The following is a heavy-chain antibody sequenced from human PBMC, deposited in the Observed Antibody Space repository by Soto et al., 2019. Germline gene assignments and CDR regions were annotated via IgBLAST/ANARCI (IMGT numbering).Heavy chain of an antibody. CDR1: GGSISSGGYS. CDR3: ARDKIPGLFDY. Sequence: SETLSLTCAVSGGSISSGGYSWSWNGQPPGKGLEWIGYIYHSGRTYYNPSLKSRVTISVDRSKNQFSLKLTSVTAADTAVYYCARDKIPGLFDYWGQGTLVTVSS. CDR2: IYHSGRT. J-gene: IGHJ4*02. V-gene: IGHV4-30-2*01. D-gene: IGHD2-21*01.